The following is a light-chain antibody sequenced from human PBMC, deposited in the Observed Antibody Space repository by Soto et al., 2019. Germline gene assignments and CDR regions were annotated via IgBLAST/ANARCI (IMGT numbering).Light chain of an antibody. CDR1: SSDVGSYNL. CDR2: EVS. Sequence: LTQPASVSGSPGQSIAISCTGTSSDVGSYNLVSWYQQHPGKAHKLMIYEVSERPSGLSNRFSGSKSGNTASLPISGLQAEDEADYYCCSYAGSSTFYVFGTGTKVTVL. J-gene: IGLJ1*01. CDR3: CSYAGSSTFYV. V-gene: IGLV2-23*02.